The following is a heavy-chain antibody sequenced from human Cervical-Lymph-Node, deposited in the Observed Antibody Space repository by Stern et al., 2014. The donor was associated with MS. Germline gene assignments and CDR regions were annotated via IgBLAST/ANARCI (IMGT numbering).Heavy chain of an antibody. D-gene: IGHD3-22*01. CDR3: ARGQSGYFYYYYGLAV. CDR2: IIPLLGTT. CDR1: GDTFTNFA. Sequence: QLVQSGAEVKKPGSSVKVSCKASGDTFTNFAISWVRQAPGQGLEWLGGIIPLLGTTDYAQKFQGRVTITADASTRTAYMELTSLRSEDTAVYYCARGQSGYFYYYYGLAVWGQGTTVTVSS. J-gene: IGHJ6*02. V-gene: IGHV1-69*01.